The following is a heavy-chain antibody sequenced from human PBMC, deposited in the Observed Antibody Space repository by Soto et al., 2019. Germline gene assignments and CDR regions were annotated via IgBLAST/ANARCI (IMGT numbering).Heavy chain of an antibody. J-gene: IGHJ6*02. CDR3: ARARYQLLHPYYYGMDV. D-gene: IGHD2-2*01. CDR2: IHHSGST. CDR1: GGSFSGYY. V-gene: IGHV4-34*01. Sequence: SETLSLTCAVYGGSFSGYYWSWIRQPPGKGLEWIGYIHHSGSTNSNPSLKSRVTISVDTSRNQVSLKLSSVTAADSAVYFCARARYQLLHPYYYGMDVWGQGTTVTVSS.